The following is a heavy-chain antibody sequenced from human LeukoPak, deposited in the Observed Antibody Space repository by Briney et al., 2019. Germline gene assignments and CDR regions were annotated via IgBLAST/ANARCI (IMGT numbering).Heavy chain of an antibody. CDR2: IYSSGST. D-gene: IGHD6-19*01. CDR3: ARRAVAENYFDY. J-gene: IGHJ4*02. V-gene: IGHV4-59*08. Sequence: SETLSLTCTVSGGSITSYYWSWIRQPPGKGLEWIGYIYSSGSTTYSPSLKSRVTISVDTSKNQFSLKLTSVTAAGTAVYYCARRAVAENYFDYWGQGTLVTDSS. CDR1: GGSITSYY.